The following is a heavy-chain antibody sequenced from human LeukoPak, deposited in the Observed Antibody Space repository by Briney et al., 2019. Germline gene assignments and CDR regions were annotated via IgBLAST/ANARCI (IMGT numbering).Heavy chain of an antibody. Sequence: PVKVSCKASGGTFSSYAISWVRQAPGQGLEWMGGIIPIFGTANYAQKFQGRVTITADESTSTAYMELSSLRSEDTAVYYCARDRLRYSSSLPNPSLGRAFDIWGQGTMVTVSS. D-gene: IGHD6-13*01. CDR1: GGTFSSYA. J-gene: IGHJ3*02. CDR3: ARDRLRYSSSLPNPSLGRAFDI. V-gene: IGHV1-69*13. CDR2: IIPIFGTA.